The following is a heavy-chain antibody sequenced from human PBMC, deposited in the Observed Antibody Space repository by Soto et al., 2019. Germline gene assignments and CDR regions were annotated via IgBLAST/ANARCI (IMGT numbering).Heavy chain of an antibody. CDR1: GFTFSSYG. CDR3: ARDPGYCSSTSCRGWFDP. Sequence: VQLVESGGGVVQPGRSLRLSCAASGFTFSSYGMHWVRQAPGKGLEWVAVIWYDGSNKYYADSVKGRFTISRDNSKNTLYLQMNSLRAEDTAVYYCARDPGYCSSTSCRGWFDPWGQGTLVTVSS. V-gene: IGHV3-33*01. D-gene: IGHD2-2*01. CDR2: IWYDGSNK. J-gene: IGHJ5*02.